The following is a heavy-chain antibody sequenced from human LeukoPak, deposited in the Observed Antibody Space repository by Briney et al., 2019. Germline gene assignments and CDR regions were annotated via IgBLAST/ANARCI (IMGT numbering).Heavy chain of an antibody. D-gene: IGHD4-11*01. CDR1: GGSISSYY. J-gene: IGHJ4*02. Sequence: PSETLSLTCTVSGGSISSYYWSWIRQPPGKGLEWLGYIYYSGSTNYNPSLKSRVTISVDTSKNQFSLKLSSVTAADTAVYYCARVGDDYSNYYFDYWGQGTLVTVSS. CDR3: ARVGDDYSNYYFDY. V-gene: IGHV4-59*01. CDR2: IYYSGST.